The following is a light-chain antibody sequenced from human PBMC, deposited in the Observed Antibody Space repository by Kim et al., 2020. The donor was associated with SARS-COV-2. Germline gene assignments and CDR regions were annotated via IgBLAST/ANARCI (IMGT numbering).Light chain of an antibody. V-gene: IGLV3-19*01. J-gene: IGLJ3*02. CDR2: GKN. Sequence: SSELTQDPAVSVALGQTVRITCQGDSLRSYYASWYQQKPGQAPVLVIYGKNNRPSGIPDRFSGSSSGNTASLTITGAQAEDEADYYCNSRDSSGHHLVF. CDR1: SLRSYY. CDR3: NSRDSSGHHLV.